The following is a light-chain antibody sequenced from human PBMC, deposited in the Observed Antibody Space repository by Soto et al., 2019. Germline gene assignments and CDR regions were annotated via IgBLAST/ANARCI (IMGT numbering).Light chain of an antibody. CDR2: DAS. CDR1: QSISGY. V-gene: IGKV1-39*01. J-gene: IGKJ5*01. CDR3: QQSYSNFPIT. Sequence: DIQVTQSPSSLSASVGDRVTISCRASQSISGYLNWYQQKPGKAPKLLIFDASSLHSGVPSRFSGSGSGSEFTLTISSLQPEDFATYFCQQSYSNFPITFGQGTRLEIK.